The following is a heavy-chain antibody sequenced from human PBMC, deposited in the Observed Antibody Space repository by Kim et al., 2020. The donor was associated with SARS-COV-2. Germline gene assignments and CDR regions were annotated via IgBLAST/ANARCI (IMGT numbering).Heavy chain of an antibody. V-gene: IGHV4-39*07. CDR2: IYYSGST. CDR1: GGSISSSSYY. J-gene: IGHJ5*02. Sequence: SETLSLTCTVSGGSISSSSYYWGWIRQPPGKGLEWIGSIYYSGSTYYNPSLKSRVTISVDTSKNQFSLKLSSVTAADTAVYYCARDAVPGIAAAGQSNWFDPWGQGTLVTVSS. CDR3: ARDAVPGIAAAGQSNWFDP. D-gene: IGHD6-13*01.